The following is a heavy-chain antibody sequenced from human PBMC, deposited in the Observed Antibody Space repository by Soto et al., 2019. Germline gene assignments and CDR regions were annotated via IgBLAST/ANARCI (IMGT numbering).Heavy chain of an antibody. V-gene: IGHV1-69*01. CDR3: ERDRGGLRRWLHYDY. D-gene: IGHD3-10*01. J-gene: IGHJ4*02. CDR1: GGTFSSYA. Sequence: QVQLGQSGAEVKKPGSSVTVSCKASGGTFSSYATSWVRQAPGQGLAWMGGIIPIFGTANYEQKFQGRVTITADESTSIAYMERSSLSAEDMAADYCERDRGGLRRWLHYDYGGQGTQVTVSS. CDR2: IIPIFGTA.